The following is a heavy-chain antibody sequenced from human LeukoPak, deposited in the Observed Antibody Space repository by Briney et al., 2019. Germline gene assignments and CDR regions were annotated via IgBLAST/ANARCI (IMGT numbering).Heavy chain of an antibody. J-gene: IGHJ3*02. CDR2: IIPIFGTA. V-gene: IGHV1-69*13. Sequence: ASVKVSCKASGGTFSSYAISWVRQAPGQGLERMGGIIPIFGTANYSQKFQGRVTITADESTSTAYMELSSLRSEDTAVYYCATPWDVGDAFDIWGQGTMVTVSS. CDR1: GGTFSSYA. CDR3: ATPWDVGDAFDI. D-gene: IGHD1-26*01.